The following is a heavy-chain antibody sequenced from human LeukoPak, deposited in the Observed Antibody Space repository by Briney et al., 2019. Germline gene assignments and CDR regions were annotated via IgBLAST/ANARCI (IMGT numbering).Heavy chain of an antibody. V-gene: IGHV3-30-3*01. D-gene: IGHD4-17*01. CDR1: GFTFSSYA. CDR2: ISYDGSNK. J-gene: IGHJ4*02. CDR3: ARVALATVTTYYFDY. Sequence: PGGSLRLSCAASGFTFSSYAMHWVRQAPGKGLEWVAVISYDGSNKYYADSVKGRFTISRDNSKNTLYLQMNSLRAEDTAVYYGARVALATVTTYYFDYWGQGTLVTVSS.